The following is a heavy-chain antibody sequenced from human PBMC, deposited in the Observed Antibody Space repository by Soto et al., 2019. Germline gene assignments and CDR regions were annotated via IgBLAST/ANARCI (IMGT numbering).Heavy chain of an antibody. Sequence: EVQLVESGGGLIPRGGSLRLSCAASGFLVNSAYMTWVRQAPGKGLEWLSMINSDGSTLYAESVKGRFTISRDNSKNRLDLKMNSLRAEDTAMYYCARSGYSFAWGYWGQGTLVIVTS. CDR3: ARSGYSFAWGY. CDR2: INSDGST. D-gene: IGHD5-18*01. CDR1: GFLVNSAY. V-gene: IGHV3-53*01. J-gene: IGHJ4*02.